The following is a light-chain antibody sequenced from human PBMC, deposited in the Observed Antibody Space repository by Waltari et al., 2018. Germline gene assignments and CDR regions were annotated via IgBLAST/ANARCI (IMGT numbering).Light chain of an antibody. CDR2: DVS. CDR3: SSYTSDYTLI. Sequence: QSALTQPASVTGSPGQSITIPCTGTSSDIGGYDYGSWYQQYPGPAPKLIISDVSDRPSGVSYRFSGSKSGSTASLTISGLQPEDEADYYCSSYTSDYTLIYGGGTRLTVL. J-gene: IGLJ2*01. CDR1: SSDIGGYDY. V-gene: IGLV2-14*03.